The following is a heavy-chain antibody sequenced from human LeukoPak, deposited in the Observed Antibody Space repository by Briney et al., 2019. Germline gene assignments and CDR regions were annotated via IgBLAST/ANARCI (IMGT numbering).Heavy chain of an antibody. J-gene: IGHJ6*02. Sequence: PSETLSLTCAVYGGSLSDYFWGWIRQPPGKGLEWIGEINHSGRTYYNPSLKSRVSISVDTYKNQFSLNLSSVTAADTAVYYCARDVVVVPAAIHYGMDVWGQGTTVTVSS. CDR3: ARDVVVVPAAIHYGMDV. D-gene: IGHD2-2*01. V-gene: IGHV4-34*01. CDR2: INHSGRT. CDR1: GGSLSDYF.